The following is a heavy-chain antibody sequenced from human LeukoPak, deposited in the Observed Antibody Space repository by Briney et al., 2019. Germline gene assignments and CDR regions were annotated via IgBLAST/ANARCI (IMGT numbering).Heavy chain of an antibody. CDR3: VRDFYLAGTNY. V-gene: IGHV3-74*01. D-gene: IGHD6-19*01. Sequence: PGRSLRLSCAASGFTISNYWMHWVRHAPGKGLVWVSGISTDGSNSIYADSVKGRFTVSRDNAKNTLYLQMNSLTVEDTAVYFCVRDFYLAGTNYWGQGTLVSVSS. J-gene: IGHJ4*02. CDR1: GFTISNYW. CDR2: ISTDGSNS.